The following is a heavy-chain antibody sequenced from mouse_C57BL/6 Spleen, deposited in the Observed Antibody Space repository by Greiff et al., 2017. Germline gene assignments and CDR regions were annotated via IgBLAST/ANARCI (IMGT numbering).Heavy chain of an antibody. Sequence: EVKLMESGPELVKPGASVKISCKASGYSFTGYYMNWVKQSPEKSLEWIGEINPSTGGTTYNQKFKAKATLTVDKSSSTAYMQLKSLTSEDSAVYYCARRGIYYYAGRQDFDYWGQGTTLTVSS. V-gene: IGHV1-42*01. CDR3: ARRGIYYYAGRQDFDY. CDR2: INPSTGGT. J-gene: IGHJ2*01. D-gene: IGHD1-1*01. CDR1: GYSFTGYY.